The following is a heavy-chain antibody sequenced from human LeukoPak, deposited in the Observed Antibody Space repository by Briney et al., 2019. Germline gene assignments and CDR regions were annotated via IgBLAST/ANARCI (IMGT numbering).Heavy chain of an antibody. Sequence: SETLSLTCTVSGGSISSFYWSWIRQPPGKGLEYIGYISYSETTSYNPSLKSRVTMSVDTSKNQFSLKLTSVTAADTAVYYCARDKGLPQAFDIWGHGTLVTVSS. D-gene: IGHD5/OR15-5a*01. V-gene: IGHV4-59*01. CDR3: ARDKGLPQAFDI. CDR1: GGSISSFY. J-gene: IGHJ3*02. CDR2: ISYSETT.